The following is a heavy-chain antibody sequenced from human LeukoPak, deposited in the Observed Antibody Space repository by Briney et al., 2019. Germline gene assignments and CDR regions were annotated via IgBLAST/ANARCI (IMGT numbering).Heavy chain of an antibody. CDR2: IYYSGST. V-gene: IGHV4-39*01. Sequence: SETLSLTCTVSGVSISSSSYYWGWIRQPPGKGLEWIGSIYYSGSTYYNPSLKSRVTISVDTSKNQFSLKLSSVTAADTAVYYCARTITMIVEDAFDIWGQGTMVTVSS. D-gene: IGHD3-22*01. J-gene: IGHJ3*02. CDR1: GVSISSSSYY. CDR3: ARTITMIVEDAFDI.